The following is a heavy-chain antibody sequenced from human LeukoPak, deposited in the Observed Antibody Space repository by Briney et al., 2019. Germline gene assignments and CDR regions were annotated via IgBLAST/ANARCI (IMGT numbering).Heavy chain of an antibody. J-gene: IGHJ4*02. D-gene: IGHD6-19*01. CDR2: ITDDGYNT. CDR3: AKDLSYTSGASDH. V-gene: IGHV3-23*01. Sequence: WVRQAPXXXLXXXSTITDDGYNTYSADSVKGRITFSRDNSKNTLSLQLRSLRAEDTAVYYCAKDLSYTSGASDHWGQGTLVTVSS.